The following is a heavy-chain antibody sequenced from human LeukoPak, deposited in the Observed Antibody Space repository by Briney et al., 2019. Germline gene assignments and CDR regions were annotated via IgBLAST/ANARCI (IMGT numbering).Heavy chain of an antibody. Sequence: GGSLRLSCVASGFIFSSNYMSWVRQAPGKGLEWVSVIYSGGSTHYADSVEGRITISRDNSKNTLFLQMNNLRAEDTAVYYCARGGSYPNDPFDIWGQGTRVTVTS. J-gene: IGHJ3*02. D-gene: IGHD1-26*01. CDR2: IYSGGST. V-gene: IGHV3-53*01. CDR3: ARGGSYPNDPFDI. CDR1: GFIFSSNY.